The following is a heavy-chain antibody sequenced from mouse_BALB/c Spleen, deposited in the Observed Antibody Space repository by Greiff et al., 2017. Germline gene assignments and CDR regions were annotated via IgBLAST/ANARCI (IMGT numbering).Heavy chain of an antibody. D-gene: IGHD2-4*01. CDR1: GFAFSSYA. CDR3: ARRIYYDYDEKEYFDY. J-gene: IGHJ2*01. CDR2: ISSGGST. Sequence: DVKLVESGGGLVKPGGSLKLSCAASGFAFSSYAMSWVRQTPEKRLEWVASISSGGSTYYPDSVKGRFTISRDNARNILYLQMSSLRSEDTAMYYCARRIYYDYDEKEYFDYWGQGTTLTVSS. V-gene: IGHV5-6-5*01.